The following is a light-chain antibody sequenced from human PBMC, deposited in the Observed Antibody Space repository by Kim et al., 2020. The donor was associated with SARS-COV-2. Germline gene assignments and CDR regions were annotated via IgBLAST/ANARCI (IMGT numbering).Light chain of an antibody. CDR1: EDIRKS. Sequence: QMTQSPSSLSASVGDGITITCRAGEDIRKSVAWYQHKPGKAPTRLVFEASTLEGGVTPRFSASGSGTQFALIIHNLQPEDSATYFCLQHHLYPLTFGGGTRVEIK. J-gene: IGKJ4*02. V-gene: IGKV1-17*02. CDR3: LQHHLYPLT. CDR2: EAS.